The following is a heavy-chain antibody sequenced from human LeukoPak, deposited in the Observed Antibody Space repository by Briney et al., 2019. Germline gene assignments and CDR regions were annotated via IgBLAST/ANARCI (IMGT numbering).Heavy chain of an antibody. CDR3: ARDGFLENYNWFDP. D-gene: IGHD3-3*01. CDR1: GYTFTGYY. J-gene: IGHJ5*02. V-gene: IGHV1-2*02. CDR2: INPNSGGT. Sequence: GASVKVSCKASGYTFTGYYMHWVRQAPGQGLEWMGWINPNSGGTNYAQKFQGRVTMTRDTSISTAYMELSRLRSDDTAVYYCARDGFLENYNWFDPWGQGTLVTVSS.